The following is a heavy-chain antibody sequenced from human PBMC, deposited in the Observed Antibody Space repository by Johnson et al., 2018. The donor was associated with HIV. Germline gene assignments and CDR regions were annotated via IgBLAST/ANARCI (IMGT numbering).Heavy chain of an antibody. Sequence: VQLVESGGGLVQPGGSLRLSCTASGFTFNSYWMSWVRQAPGKGLEWVANIKEDGSEKYYVDSVKGRFTISRDNAKNALYLRMNSLSVDDTAVYYCARGREDFWGQGTMVTVSP. CDR3: ARGREDF. J-gene: IGHJ3*01. CDR2: IKEDGSEK. V-gene: IGHV3-7*01. D-gene: IGHD1-26*01. CDR1: GFTFNSYW.